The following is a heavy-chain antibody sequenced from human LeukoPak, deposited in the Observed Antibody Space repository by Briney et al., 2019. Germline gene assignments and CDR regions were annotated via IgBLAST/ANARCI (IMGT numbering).Heavy chain of an antibody. CDR1: GFTVSSNY. CDR3: ARDLSGYQDY. Sequence: PGGSLRLSCAASGFTVSSNYMTWVRQAPGKGLEWVAYISGSGRTKYYGDSVKGRFTISRDNAKNSLYLQMNSLRVDDTAVYYCARDLSGYQDYWGQGTLVTVSS. V-gene: IGHV3-48*03. D-gene: IGHD6-25*01. CDR2: ISGSGRTK. J-gene: IGHJ4*02.